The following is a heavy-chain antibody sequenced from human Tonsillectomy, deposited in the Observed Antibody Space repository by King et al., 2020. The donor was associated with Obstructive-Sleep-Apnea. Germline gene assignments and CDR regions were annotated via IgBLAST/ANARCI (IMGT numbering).Heavy chain of an antibody. CDR3: ARDLGAIMSSSWYKEGYFDY. Sequence: VQLVESGGGLVQPGGSLRLSCAASGFTVSSNYMSWVRQAPGKGLEWVSVIYSGGSTYYAESVKGRFTISRDNSKNTLYLQMNSLRAEDTAVYYCARDLGAIMSSSWYKEGYFDYGGQGTLVTVSS. CDR1: GFTVSSNY. V-gene: IGHV3-66*01. D-gene: IGHD6-13*01. J-gene: IGHJ4*02. CDR2: IYSGGST.